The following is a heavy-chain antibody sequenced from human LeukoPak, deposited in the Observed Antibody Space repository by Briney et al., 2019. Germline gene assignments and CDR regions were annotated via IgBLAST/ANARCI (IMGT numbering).Heavy chain of an antibody. CDR2: ITSEGSST. D-gene: IGHD6-13*01. J-gene: IGHJ4*02. CDR3: ARVWGLAVAGGEIEY. CDR1: GFTFSSYW. Sequence: PGGSLRLSCAASGFTFSSYWMHWVRQVPGKGLVWVSRITSEGSSTSYADSVKGRFTISRDNAKNTLYLQMNSLRAEDTAVYYCARVWGLAVAGGEIEYWGQGTLVTVSS. V-gene: IGHV3-74*01.